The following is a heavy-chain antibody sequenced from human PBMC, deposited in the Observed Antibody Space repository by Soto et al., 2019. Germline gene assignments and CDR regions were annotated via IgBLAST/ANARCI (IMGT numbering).Heavy chain of an antibody. CDR1: GFTFSTYS. Sequence: EVQLVESGGGLVKPGGSLRLSCAASGFTFSTYSMNWVRQAPGKGLEWVSSISSSSSYIYYADSVKGRFTISRDNAKNPLYLQMNSRRAEDTAVYYCARDRGGDLKAFEIWGQGTMVTVSS. V-gene: IGHV3-21*01. CDR3: ARDRGGDLKAFEI. J-gene: IGHJ3*02. D-gene: IGHD3-10*01. CDR2: ISSSSSYI.